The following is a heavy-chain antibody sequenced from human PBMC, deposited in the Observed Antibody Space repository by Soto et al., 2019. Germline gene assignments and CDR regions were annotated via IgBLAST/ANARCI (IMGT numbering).Heavy chain of an antibody. Sequence: SETLSLTCTVSGGAINSYYWTWIRQPAGKGLEWIGRIYSSGSTKYNPSIQSRVTMSLDTSKNQFSLRLTSVTAADTAVYYCARGQRFSDWFDPWGQGTLVTVSS. J-gene: IGHJ5*02. D-gene: IGHD3-3*01. CDR3: ARGQRFSDWFDP. CDR2: IYSSGST. CDR1: GGAINSYY. V-gene: IGHV4-4*07.